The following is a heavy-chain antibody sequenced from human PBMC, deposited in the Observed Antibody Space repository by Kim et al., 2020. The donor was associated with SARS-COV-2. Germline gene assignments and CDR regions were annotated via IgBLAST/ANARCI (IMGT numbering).Heavy chain of an antibody. CDR3: ARGNYYESVSLSDFYNGMDV. CDR2: ISYDGRNK. Sequence: GGSLRLSCAASGLSFDDSAMNWVRQPPGKGLEWVAVISYDGRNKDYADSVKGRFTISRDNSKSTLYLQMNSLRVEDTAVYYCARGNYYESVSLSDFYNGMDVWGQGTTLTVSS. D-gene: IGHD3-10*01. V-gene: IGHV3-30-3*01. CDR1: GLSFDDSA. J-gene: IGHJ6*02.